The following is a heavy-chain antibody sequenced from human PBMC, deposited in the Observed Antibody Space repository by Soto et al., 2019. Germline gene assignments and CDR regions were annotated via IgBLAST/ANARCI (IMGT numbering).Heavy chain of an antibody. CDR1: GGSINDFAYY. CDR2: VYHNEKT. CDR3: ARRERYYGSPGWFDP. V-gene: IGHV4-39*01. Sequence: SETLSLTCTVSGGSINDFAYYWGWISQPPGKGLEWIGTVYHNEKTYYNPSIKSRVTISVATPKNQFSLKVTSVTAADTAIYFCARRERYYGSPGWFDPWGQGTLVTVSS. J-gene: IGHJ5*02. D-gene: IGHD3-16*01.